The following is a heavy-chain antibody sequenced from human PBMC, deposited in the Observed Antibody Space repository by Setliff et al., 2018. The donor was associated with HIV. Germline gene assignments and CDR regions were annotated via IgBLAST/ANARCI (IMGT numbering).Heavy chain of an antibody. CDR1: GGSLSSYY. Sequence: SETLSLTCVAYGGSLSSYYWNWIRQTPGKGLEWIGEIHPTGHINYNPSYKSRVTISVDTAKNQFSLKLSSVTAADTAVYYCARLSGGMVPNYWGQGTLVTVSS. CDR2: IHPTGHI. D-gene: IGHD3-10*01. CDR3: ARLSGGMVPNY. V-gene: IGHV4-34*01. J-gene: IGHJ4*02.